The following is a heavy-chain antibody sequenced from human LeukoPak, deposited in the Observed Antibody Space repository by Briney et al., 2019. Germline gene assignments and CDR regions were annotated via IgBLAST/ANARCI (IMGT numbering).Heavy chain of an antibody. D-gene: IGHD3-22*01. CDR1: GGSISSSYYY. J-gene: IGHJ4*02. CDR3: ARETYYDSSGYLDY. Sequence: SETLSLTCTVSGGSISSSYYYWGWIRQPPGKGLEWIGYIYYSGSTYYNPSLKSRVTISVDTSKNQFSLKLSSVTAADTAVYYCARETYYDSSGYLDYWGQGTLVTVSS. V-gene: IGHV4-31*03. CDR2: IYYSGST.